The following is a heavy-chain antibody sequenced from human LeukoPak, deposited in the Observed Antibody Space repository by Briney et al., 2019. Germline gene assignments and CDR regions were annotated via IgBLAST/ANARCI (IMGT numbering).Heavy chain of an antibody. V-gene: IGHV4-34*01. CDR1: GGSFSGHY. CDR3: ARGLDSSGYYFDY. CDR2: INHSGNT. D-gene: IGHD3-22*01. J-gene: IGHJ4*02. Sequence: SETLSLTCAVYGGSFSGHYWSWIRQPPGKGLEWIGEINHSGNTNYNPSLKSRVTISVDTSKNQFSLKLSSVTAADTAVYYCARGLDSSGYYFDYWGQGTLVTVSS.